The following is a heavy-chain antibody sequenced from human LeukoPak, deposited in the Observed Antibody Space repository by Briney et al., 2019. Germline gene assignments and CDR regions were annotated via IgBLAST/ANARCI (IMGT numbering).Heavy chain of an antibody. Sequence: GGSLRLSCAASGFTFSSYGMHWVRQAPGKGLEWVAVIWYDGSNKYYADSVKGRFTISRDNSKNTLYLQMNSLRAEDTAVYYCARAHSGWEFGYWGQGTLVTVSS. V-gene: IGHV3-33*01. J-gene: IGHJ4*02. D-gene: IGHD6-19*01. CDR2: IWYDGSNK. CDR1: GFTFSSYG. CDR3: ARAHSGWEFGY.